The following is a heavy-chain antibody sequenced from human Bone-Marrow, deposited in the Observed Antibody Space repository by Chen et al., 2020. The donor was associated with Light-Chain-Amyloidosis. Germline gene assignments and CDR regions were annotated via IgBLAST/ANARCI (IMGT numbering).Heavy chain of an antibody. CDR3: VSSRYSTGPFEV. V-gene: IGHV4-39*07. CDR1: GGSISSSSYY. CDR2: IYYSGST. D-gene: IGHD3-16*02. Sequence: QLQLQESGPGLVKPSETLSLTCTVSGGSISSSSYYWGWIRQPPGKGLEWIGSIYYSGSTYYNPSLRSRVTISVDTSKNQFSLKLSSVTAADTAVYYCVSSRYSTGPFEVWGQGSLVTVSS. J-gene: IGHJ1*01.